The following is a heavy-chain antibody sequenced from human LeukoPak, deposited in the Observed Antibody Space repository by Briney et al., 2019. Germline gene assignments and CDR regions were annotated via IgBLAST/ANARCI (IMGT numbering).Heavy chain of an antibody. CDR3: VQEGPRGLAFDI. Sequence: GGSLRLSCAASGFTFSSYAMHWVRQAPGKGLEWVAVISYDGSNKYYADSVKGRFTISRDNSKNTLYLQMNSLRAEDTAVYYCVQEGPRGLAFDIWGQGTKVTVSS. J-gene: IGHJ3*02. CDR1: GFTFSSYA. V-gene: IGHV3-30-3*01. CDR2: ISYDGSNK.